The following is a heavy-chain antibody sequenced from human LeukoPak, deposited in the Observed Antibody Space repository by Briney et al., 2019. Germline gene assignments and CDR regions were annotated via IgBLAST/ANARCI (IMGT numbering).Heavy chain of an antibody. V-gene: IGHV3-30*02. CDR2: IRYDGSNQ. CDR1: GFTFSSFG. D-gene: IGHD3-3*01. Sequence: PWGSLRHSCAASGFTFSSFGMHWVRQAPGKGLEWVAFIRYDGSNQYYADSVKGRFTISRDNSKNTLYLQMDSLRAEDTAVYYCAKVLEYLRQPSSYMDVWGKGNTVTVSS. J-gene: IGHJ6*03. CDR3: AKVLEYLRQPSSYMDV.